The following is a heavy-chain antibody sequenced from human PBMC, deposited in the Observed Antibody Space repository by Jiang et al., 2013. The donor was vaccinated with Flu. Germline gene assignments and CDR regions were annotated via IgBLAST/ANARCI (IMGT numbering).Heavy chain of an antibody. Sequence: GSGLVKPSETLSLTCTVSSGSISSHYWSWIRQPPGKGLEWIGYIYYSGSTNYNPSLKSRVTISVDTSKNQFSLNLNSVTAADTAVYYCAREYAGAGNFDYWGQGTLVTVSS. CDR1: SGSISSHY. J-gene: IGHJ4*02. CDR3: AREYAGAGNFDY. CDR2: IYYSGST. V-gene: IGHV4-59*11. D-gene: IGHD6-19*01.